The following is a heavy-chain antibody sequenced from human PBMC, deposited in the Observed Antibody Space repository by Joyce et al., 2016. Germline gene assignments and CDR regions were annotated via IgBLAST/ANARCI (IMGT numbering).Heavy chain of an antibody. J-gene: IGHJ1*01. D-gene: IGHD6-19*01. Sequence: EVQLVESGGGLVQPGGSLRLSCAASGFTFSSYWMHWLRQAPGKGLVWVSRINTGGSPTNYADSVKGQFTISRDNAKNTVYLQLNSLRPEDTAVYYCARESSFYQDFFQHWGQGTLVTVSS. CDR3: ARESSFYQDFFQH. V-gene: IGHV3-74*01. CDR2: INTGGSPT. CDR1: GFTFSSYW.